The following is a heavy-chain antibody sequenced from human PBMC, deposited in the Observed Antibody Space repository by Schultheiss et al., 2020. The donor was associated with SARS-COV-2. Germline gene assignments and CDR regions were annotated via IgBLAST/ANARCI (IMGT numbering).Heavy chain of an antibody. Sequence: SETLSLTCAVYGGSFSGYYWSWIRQPPGKGLEWIGYIYYSGSTYYNPSLKSRVTISVDTSEKQFSLKLSSVTAADTAVYYCARDNAFYGVDVWGQGTTVTVSS. CDR2: IYYSGST. CDR1: GGSFSGYY. V-gene: IGHV4-34*01. D-gene: IGHD1-14*01. CDR3: ARDNAFYGVDV. J-gene: IGHJ6*02.